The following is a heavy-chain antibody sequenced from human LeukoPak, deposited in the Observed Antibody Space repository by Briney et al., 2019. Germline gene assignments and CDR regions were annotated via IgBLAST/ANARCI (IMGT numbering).Heavy chain of an antibody. D-gene: IGHD1-26*01. J-gene: IGHJ4*02. CDR1: GYTFSSYG. CDR3: ARGGSYYHFDY. V-gene: IGHV1-18*01. CDR2: ISAYGGNT. Sequence: ASVKVSCKASGYTFSSYGITWVRQAPGQGLEWMGWISAYGGNTNYAQKFQGRVTMTMDTSTSTAYMELRSLPSDDTPVYYCARGGSYYHFDYWGQGTLVTVSP.